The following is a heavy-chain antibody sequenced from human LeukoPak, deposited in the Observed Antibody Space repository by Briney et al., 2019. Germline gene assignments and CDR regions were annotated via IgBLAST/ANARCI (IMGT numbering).Heavy chain of an antibody. J-gene: IGHJ4*02. CDR1: GFTFSSYG. D-gene: IGHD2-15*01. V-gene: IGHV3-30*02. CDR3: AKSWYRYCSGGSCYSPFDY. Sequence: PGGSLRLSCAASGFTFSSYGMHWVRQAPGKGLEWVAFIRYDGSNKYYADSVKGRFTISRDNSKNTLYLQMNSLRAEDTAVYYCAKSWYRYCSGGSCYSPFDYWGQGTLVTVSS. CDR2: IRYDGSNK.